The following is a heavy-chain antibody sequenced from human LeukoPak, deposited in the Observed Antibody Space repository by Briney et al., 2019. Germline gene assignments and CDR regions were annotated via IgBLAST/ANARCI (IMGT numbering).Heavy chain of an antibody. Sequence: GGSLRLSCAASRFTFSSYSMNWVRQAPGKGLEWVSYISSSSSTIYYADSVKGRFTISRDNAKNSLYLQMNSLRAEDTAVYYCAELGITMIGGVWGKGTTVTISS. D-gene: IGHD3-10*02. CDR3: AELGITMIGGV. V-gene: IGHV3-48*04. CDR1: RFTFSSYS. CDR2: ISSSSSTI. J-gene: IGHJ6*04.